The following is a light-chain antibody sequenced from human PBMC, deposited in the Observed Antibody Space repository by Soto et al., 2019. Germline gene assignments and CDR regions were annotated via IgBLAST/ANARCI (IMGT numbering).Light chain of an antibody. CDR2: GAS. V-gene: IGKV3-20*01. CDR1: QSVSSTY. J-gene: IGKJ1*01. Sequence: EIVLTQSPGTLSLSPGERDTLSCRASQSVSSTYLAWYQQRPGQAPRLLIYGASSRATGIPDRFSGSGSGTDFTLTISRLEPEDFAVYYCHQYSSSTKTFGQGTKVDIK. CDR3: HQYSSSTKT.